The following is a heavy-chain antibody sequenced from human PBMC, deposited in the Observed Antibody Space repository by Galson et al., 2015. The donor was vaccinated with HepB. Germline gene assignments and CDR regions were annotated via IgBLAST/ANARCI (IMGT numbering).Heavy chain of an antibody. D-gene: IGHD1-7*01. CDR3: ARDAYTSDWNYDAGGYGMDV. Sequence: SLRLSCAASGFTFSSYEMNWVRQAPGKGLEWVSYISSSGSTIYYADSVKGRFTISRDNAKNSLYLQMNSLRAEDTAVYYCARDAYTSDWNYDAGGYGMDVWGQGTTVTVSS. V-gene: IGHV3-48*03. CDR2: ISSSGSTI. J-gene: IGHJ6*02. CDR1: GFTFSSYE.